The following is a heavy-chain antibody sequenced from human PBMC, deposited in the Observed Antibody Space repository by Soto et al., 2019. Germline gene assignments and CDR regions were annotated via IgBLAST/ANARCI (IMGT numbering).Heavy chain of an antibody. CDR2: ITGTGGNT. CDR1: GFPLSTYG. Sequence: ELQLLESGGGLVQPGGSLRLSCAASGFPLSTYGMTWVRQAPGKGLEWVSAITGTGGNTYYVDSVKGRFPSSRDNSKNMLYLQVNSLRVEDTAVYYCARIRGYWYGLDVWGQGTTVTVSS. V-gene: IGHV3-23*01. CDR3: ARIRGYWYGLDV. J-gene: IGHJ6*02.